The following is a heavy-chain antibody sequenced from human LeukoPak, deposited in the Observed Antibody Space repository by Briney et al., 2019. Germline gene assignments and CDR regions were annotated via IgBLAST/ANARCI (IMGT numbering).Heavy chain of an antibody. J-gene: IGHJ4*02. D-gene: IGHD3-3*02. V-gene: IGHV3-30*18. CDR3: AKDIHFWSGYYTGTDY. CDR2: ISYDGSNK. Sequence: GGSLRLSCAASGFTFSSYGTHWVRQAPGKGLEWVAVISYDGSNKYYADSVKGRFTISRDNSKNTLYLQMNSLRAEDTAVYYCAKDIHFWSGYYTGTDYWGQGTLVTVSS. CDR1: GFTFSSYG.